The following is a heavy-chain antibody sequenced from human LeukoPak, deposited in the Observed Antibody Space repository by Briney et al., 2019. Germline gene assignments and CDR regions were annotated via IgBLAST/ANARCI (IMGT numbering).Heavy chain of an antibody. CDR3: ARERDQEGVTNTHYFDY. D-gene: IGHD5-18*01. Sequence: PSETLSLTCTVSGGSIGSYYWSWIRQPPGKGLEWIGYIYYSGSTNYNPSLKSRVTISVDTSKNQFSLKLSSVTAADTAVYYCARERDQEGVTNTHYFDYWGQGTLVTVSS. CDR2: IYYSGST. V-gene: IGHV4-59*01. J-gene: IGHJ4*02. CDR1: GGSIGSYY.